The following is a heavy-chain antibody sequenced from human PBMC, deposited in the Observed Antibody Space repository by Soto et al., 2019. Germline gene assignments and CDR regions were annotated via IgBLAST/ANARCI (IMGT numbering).Heavy chain of an antibody. CDR3: ARDIMPLTNHWYFDL. CDR1: GGSISGGVHS. CDR2: IFDSGST. J-gene: IGHJ2*01. V-gene: IGHV4-30-4*01. Sequence: QVQLQESGPGLVKPSETLSLTCTVSGGSISGGVHSWSWIRQPPGKGLEWIGHIFDSGSTYYNPSLKSRLTISVDTSKNQFSLWRRSVTAADTAVYYCARDIMPLTNHWYFDLWGRGTLVTVSS. D-gene: IGHD2-8*01.